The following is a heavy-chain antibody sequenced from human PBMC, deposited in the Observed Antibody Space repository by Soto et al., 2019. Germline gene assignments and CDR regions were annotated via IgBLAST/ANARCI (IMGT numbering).Heavy chain of an antibody. V-gene: IGHV3-11*06. D-gene: IGHD1-1*01. CDR3: ARSGDNFNVLDY. CDR1: GFPFSDYY. J-gene: IGHJ4*02. CDR2: SSNSGTFA. Sequence: GGSLRLSCGASGFPFSDYYMSWVRQAPGRGLEWISYSSNSGTFARYATSVKGRFSISRDNANNSLYLEMNSLRVEDTSVYYCARSGDNFNVLDYWGQGTPVTVSA.